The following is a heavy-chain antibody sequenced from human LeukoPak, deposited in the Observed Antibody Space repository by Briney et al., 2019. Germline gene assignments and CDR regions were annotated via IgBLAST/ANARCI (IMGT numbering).Heavy chain of an antibody. CDR3: ARVQYQLLFEGNWFDP. CDR2: INPNSGDT. CDR1: EYTFTGYY. Sequence: ASVKVSCKASEYTFTGYYIHWVRQAPGQGLEWMGWINPNSGDTHYAQKFQGRATMTRDTSISTAYMDLNSLISDDTAVYYCARVQYQLLFEGNWFDPWGQGTLVTVSS. V-gene: IGHV1-2*02. J-gene: IGHJ5*02. D-gene: IGHD2-2*01.